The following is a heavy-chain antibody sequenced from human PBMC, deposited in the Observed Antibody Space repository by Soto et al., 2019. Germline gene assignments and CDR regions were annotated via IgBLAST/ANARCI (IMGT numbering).Heavy chain of an antibody. CDR2: ISGSGGST. CDR3: AKDLHYYDSSGYYVGNWFDP. J-gene: IGHJ5*02. D-gene: IGHD3-22*01. CDR1: GLTFSSYA. V-gene: IGHV3-23*01. Sequence: TVGSLRLSCAASGLTFSSYAMSWVRQATGKGLEWVSAISGSGGSTYYADSVKGRFTISRDNSKNTLYLRMNSLRAEDTAVYYCAKDLHYYDSSGYYVGNWFDPWGQGTLVTVSS.